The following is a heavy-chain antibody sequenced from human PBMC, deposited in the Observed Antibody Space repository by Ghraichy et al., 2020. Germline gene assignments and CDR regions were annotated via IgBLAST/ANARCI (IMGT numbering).Heavy chain of an antibody. CDR3: ARSDTYYYDSSGYSPYYYYYGMDV. Sequence: ASVKVSCKASGYTFTSYGISWVRQAPGQGLEWMGWISAYNGNTNYAQKLQGRVTMTTDTSTSTAYMELRSLRSDDTAVYYCARSDTYYYDSSGYSPYYYYYGMDVWGQGTTVTVSS. V-gene: IGHV1-18*01. CDR1: GYTFTSYG. CDR2: ISAYNGNT. D-gene: IGHD3-22*01. J-gene: IGHJ6*02.